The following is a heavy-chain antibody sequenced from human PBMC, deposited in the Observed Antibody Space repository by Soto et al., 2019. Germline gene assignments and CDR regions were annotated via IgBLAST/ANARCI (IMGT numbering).Heavy chain of an antibody. CDR2: ISCSGANT. J-gene: IGHJ4*03. CDR3: AKDLLESGNQFDY. D-gene: IGHD1-26*01. Sequence: GGSLRLSCEGSGFTFRRYGMGWVRQAPGKGLEWVAIISCSGANTYYAGSVKGRFTISRDNSKNTLYLQMNSLTAEDTAIYYCAKDLLESGNQFDYWGQRNPVTGPS. V-gene: IGHV3-23*01. CDR1: GFTFRRYG.